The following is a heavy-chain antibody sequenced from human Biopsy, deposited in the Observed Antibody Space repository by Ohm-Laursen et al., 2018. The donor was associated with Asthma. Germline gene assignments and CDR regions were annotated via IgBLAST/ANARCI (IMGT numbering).Heavy chain of an antibody. CDR1: GFSVSDLA. V-gene: IGHV3-30*03. Sequence: SLRLSCAASGFSVSDLAIHWGRQSGGEGLEWVGVISKDASTQDYADSVKGRFTMARDNSKNTLDLQMNSLREEDTAVYYCVRDGTDDAFDIWGQGTVVSVSS. CDR3: VRDGTDDAFDI. CDR2: ISKDASTQ. J-gene: IGHJ3*02. D-gene: IGHD1-1*01.